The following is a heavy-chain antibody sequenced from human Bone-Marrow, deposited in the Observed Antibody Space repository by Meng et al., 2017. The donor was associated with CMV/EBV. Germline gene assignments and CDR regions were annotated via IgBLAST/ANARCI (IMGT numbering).Heavy chain of an antibody. CDR2: ISYDGSNK. V-gene: IGHV3-30-3*01. CDR1: GFTFSSYA. CDR3: AREVRSRYYYYGMDV. D-gene: IGHD6-13*01. Sequence: GESLKISCAASGFTFSSYAMHWVRQAPGKGLEWVAVISYDGSNKYYADSVKGRFTISRDNSKNTLSVQMNNLRAEDTAVYYCAREVRSRYYYYGMDVWGQGTTVTVSS. J-gene: IGHJ6*02.